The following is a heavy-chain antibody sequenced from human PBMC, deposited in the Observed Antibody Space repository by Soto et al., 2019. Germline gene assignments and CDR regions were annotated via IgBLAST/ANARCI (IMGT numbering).Heavy chain of an antibody. CDR3: ASATYYYDSSGPAFDY. J-gene: IGHJ4*02. CDR2: INAGNGNT. D-gene: IGHD3-22*01. CDR1: GYTFTSYA. Sequence: ASVKVSCKASGYTFTSYAMHWVRQAPGQRLEWMGWINAGNGNTKYSQKFQGRVTITRDTSASTAYMELSSLRSEDTAVYYCASATYYYDSSGPAFDYWGQGTLVTVSS. V-gene: IGHV1-3*01.